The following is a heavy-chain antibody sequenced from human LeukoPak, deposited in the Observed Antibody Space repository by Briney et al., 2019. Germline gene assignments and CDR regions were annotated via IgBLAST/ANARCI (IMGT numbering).Heavy chain of an antibody. CDR3: AREVGYCSSTSCYYFDY. V-gene: IGHV3-48*02. J-gene: IGHJ4*02. Sequence: PGGSLRLSCAASGFTFSTYSMNWVRQTPGKGLEWVSYISSSSDNIYYADSVKGRFTISRDNAKNSLYLQMNSLRDEDTAGYYCAREVGYCSSTSCYYFDYWGQGTLVTVSS. CDR2: ISSSSDNI. D-gene: IGHD2-2*01. CDR1: GFTFSTYS.